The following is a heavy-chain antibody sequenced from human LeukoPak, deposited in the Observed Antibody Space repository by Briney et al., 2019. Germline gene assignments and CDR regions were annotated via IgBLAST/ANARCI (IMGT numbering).Heavy chain of an antibody. CDR3: ARDGAGTYLPDY. D-gene: IGHD3-10*01. V-gene: IGHV3-30*04. J-gene: IGHJ4*02. CDR1: GFTFRNYA. Sequence: GGSLRLSCAASGFTFRNYAMHWVRQAPGKGLEWVAVTTYDASDKDYADSVKGRFTISRDNSKNTLYLRMNSLRPEDTAVYFCARDGAGTYLPDYWGQGILVTVSS. CDR2: TTYDASDK.